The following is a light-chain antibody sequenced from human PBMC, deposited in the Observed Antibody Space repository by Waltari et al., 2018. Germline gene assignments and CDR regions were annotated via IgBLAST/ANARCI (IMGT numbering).Light chain of an antibody. CDR3: QHYVGLPVT. Sequence: EIVLTQSPGTLSLSPGERATLSCRASESVGRTLAWYQQQPGQAPRLLIYGASSRASGIADRFSGSGSGTDFSLTISRLEPEDFAVYFCQHYVGLPVTFGQGTKVDIK. CDR1: ESVGRT. J-gene: IGKJ1*01. CDR2: GAS. V-gene: IGKV3-20*01.